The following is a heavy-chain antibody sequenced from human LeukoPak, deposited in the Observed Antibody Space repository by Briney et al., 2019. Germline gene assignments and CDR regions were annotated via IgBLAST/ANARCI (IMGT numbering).Heavy chain of an antibody. J-gene: IGHJ4*02. V-gene: IGHV1-46*01. CDR1: GYTFTSYY. D-gene: IGHD3-3*01. CDR2: ISPSGGST. CDR3: ATIGHITSTIFGVVIHSESGSFDY. Sequence: ASVKVSCKASGYTFTSYYIHWVRQAPGQGLEWMGIISPSGGSTSYAQKFQGRVTMTRDTSTSTVYMELSSLRSEDTAVYYCATIGHITSTIFGVVIHSESGSFDYWGQGTLVAVSS.